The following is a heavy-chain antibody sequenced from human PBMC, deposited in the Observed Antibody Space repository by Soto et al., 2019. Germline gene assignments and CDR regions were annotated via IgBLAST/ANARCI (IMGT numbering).Heavy chain of an antibody. V-gene: IGHV3-30-3*01. J-gene: IGHJ5*01. CDR3: ARGTYSNYDS. Sequence: GGSLRLSCAASGFKFSIYTMHWVRQAPGKGLEWVTVISYDASTMYYADSVKGRFTISRDNSRSMLYLQMISLRIEDTAVYYCARGTYSNYDSWGQGALVTVSS. CDR1: GFKFSIYT. D-gene: IGHD4-4*01. CDR2: ISYDASTM.